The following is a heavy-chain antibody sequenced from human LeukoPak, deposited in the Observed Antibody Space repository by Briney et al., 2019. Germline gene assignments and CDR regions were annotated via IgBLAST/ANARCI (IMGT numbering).Heavy chain of an antibody. Sequence: GGSLRLSCAASGFTFSSYAMSWVRQAPGKGLEWVGRIKSKTDGGTTDYAAPVKGRFTISRDDSKNTLYLQMNSLKTEDTAVYYCTTDIEVQTYYYDSSGPGDWGQGTLVTVSS. J-gene: IGHJ4*02. CDR3: TTDIEVQTYYYDSSGPGD. CDR1: GFTFSSYA. V-gene: IGHV3-15*01. D-gene: IGHD3-22*01. CDR2: IKSKTDGGTT.